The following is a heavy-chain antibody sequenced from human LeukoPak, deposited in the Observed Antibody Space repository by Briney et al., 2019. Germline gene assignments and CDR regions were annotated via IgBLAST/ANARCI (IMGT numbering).Heavy chain of an antibody. D-gene: IGHD2-21*02. CDR1: GFTFSSYG. J-gene: IGHJ4*02. V-gene: IGHV3-30*02. CDR3: ARDRHIVVVTAICDY. Sequence: GGSLRLSCAASGFTFSSYGMHWVRQAPGKGLEWVAFIRYDGSNKYYADSVKGRFTISRDNSKNTLYLQMNSLRAEDTAVYYCARDRHIVVVTAICDYWGQGTLVTVSS. CDR2: IRYDGSNK.